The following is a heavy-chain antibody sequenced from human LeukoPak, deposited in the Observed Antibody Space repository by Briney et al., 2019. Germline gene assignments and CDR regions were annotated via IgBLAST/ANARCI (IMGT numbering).Heavy chain of an antibody. CDR3: ARTTVTVSHFDY. D-gene: IGHD4-17*01. CDR2: IYDSGST. Sequence: SETLSLTCTVSGGSMSSYYWSWIRQPPGKGLEWIGYIYDSGSTNHNPSLKSRVTISVDMSKNQFSLKLRSVTAAGTAVYYCARTTVTVSHFDYWGQGTLVTVSS. V-gene: IGHV4-59*08. J-gene: IGHJ4*02. CDR1: GGSMSSYY.